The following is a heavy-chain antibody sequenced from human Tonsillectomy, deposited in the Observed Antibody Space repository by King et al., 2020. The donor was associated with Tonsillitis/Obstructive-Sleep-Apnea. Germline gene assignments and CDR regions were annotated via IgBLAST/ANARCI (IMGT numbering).Heavy chain of an antibody. Sequence: VQLVESGGDLVQPGGSLRLSCAASGFTFSSFWMSWVRQAPGKGLEWVANIKRDGSEKYYVDSVKGRFTISRDNAKNSLYLQMNSLRAEDTAVYYCAGGATAQVTKIDTWGPGTMVTVSS. CDR1: GFTFSSFW. CDR3: AGGATAQVTKIDT. CDR2: IKRDGSEK. D-gene: IGHD5-18*01. V-gene: IGHV3-7*03. J-gene: IGHJ3*02.